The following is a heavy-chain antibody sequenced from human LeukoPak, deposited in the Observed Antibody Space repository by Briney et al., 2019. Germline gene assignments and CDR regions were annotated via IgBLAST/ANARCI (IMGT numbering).Heavy chain of an antibody. CDR3: ARHLSYYDSSGSFDY. V-gene: IGHV4-4*09. CDR1: GGSISSYY. CDR2: IYTSGST. J-gene: IGHJ4*02. D-gene: IGHD3-22*01. Sequence: SETLSLTCTVSGGSISSYYWSWIRQPPGKGLEWIGYIYTSGSTNYNPSLKSRVTISVDTSKNQFSLKLSSVTAADTAVYYCARHLSYYDSSGSFDYWGQGTLVAVSS.